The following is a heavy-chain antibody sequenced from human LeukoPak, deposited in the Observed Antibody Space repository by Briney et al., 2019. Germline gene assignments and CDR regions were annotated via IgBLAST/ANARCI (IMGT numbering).Heavy chain of an antibody. CDR1: GGSMNNYY. D-gene: IGHD3-22*01. CDR2: IYHTGSA. V-gene: IGHV4-59*01. CDR3: ARGRGDSKGTSFDF. Sequence: PSETLSFTCTVSGGSMNNYYWSWIRQSPGKGLEWIGYIYHTGSATYKPSLKSRVTLSLDTSKNQFSLKLSSVTAADTAVYYCARGRGDSKGTSFDFWGQGTLVTVSS. J-gene: IGHJ4*02.